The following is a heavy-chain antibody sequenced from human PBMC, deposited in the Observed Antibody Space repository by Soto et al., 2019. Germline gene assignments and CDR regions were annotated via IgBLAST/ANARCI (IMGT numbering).Heavy chain of an antibody. Sequence: PSETLSLTCAVYGGSFSGYYWSWIRQPPGKGREWIGEINHSGSTNYNPSLKSRVTISVDTPKNQSPRKLSSVTAADTAVYYCARGLGGFGAAADPPYYSYSYMDVWGKGTTVTVSS. CDR3: ARGLGGFGAAADPPYYSYSYMDV. J-gene: IGHJ6*03. CDR1: GGSFSGYY. V-gene: IGHV4-34*01. D-gene: IGHD6-13*01. CDR2: INHSGST.